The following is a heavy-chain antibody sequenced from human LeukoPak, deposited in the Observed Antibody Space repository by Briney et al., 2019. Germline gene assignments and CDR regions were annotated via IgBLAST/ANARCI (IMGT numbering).Heavy chain of an antibody. J-gene: IGHJ6*03. Sequence: PGGSLRLSCAASGFTVSSNYMSWVRQAPGKGLEWVSVIYSGGSTYYADSGKGRFTISRDNSKNTLYLQMNSLRAEDTAVYYCARIGITIFGVVRNYYMDVWGKGTTVTVSS. CDR2: IYSGGST. CDR3: ARIGITIFGVVRNYYMDV. V-gene: IGHV3-53*01. D-gene: IGHD3-3*01. CDR1: GFTVSSNY.